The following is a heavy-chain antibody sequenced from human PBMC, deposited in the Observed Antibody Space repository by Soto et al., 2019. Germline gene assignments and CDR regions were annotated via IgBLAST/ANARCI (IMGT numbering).Heavy chain of an antibody. CDR2: ITFSGNTV. Sequence: PGGSLRLSCTVSGFTFNDYSVNWVRQAPGKGLEWVSYITFSGNTVYYADSLKGRFTISRDNAKNSLYLQMNRLRAEDTAVYYCARVSWREKYGMDVWGQGTTVTVSS. CDR1: GFTFNDYS. J-gene: IGHJ6*02. CDR3: ARVSWREKYGMDV. V-gene: IGHV3-48*04.